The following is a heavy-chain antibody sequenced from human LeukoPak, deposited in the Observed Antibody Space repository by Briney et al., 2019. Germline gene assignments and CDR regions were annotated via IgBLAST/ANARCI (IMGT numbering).Heavy chain of an antibody. D-gene: IGHD2-15*01. V-gene: IGHV1-8*01. CDR2: MNPDSGKT. J-gene: IGHJ4*02. CDR1: GYTFTSYD. Sequence: ASVKVSCKASGYTFTSYDINWVRQATGQGLEWMGWMNPDSGKTGYAQKFQGRVTMTRNSSTRTAYMELSSLTSEDTAVYYCARESLGDCSGGSCSPNFDYWGQGTLVTVSS. CDR3: ARESLGDCSGGSCSPNFDY.